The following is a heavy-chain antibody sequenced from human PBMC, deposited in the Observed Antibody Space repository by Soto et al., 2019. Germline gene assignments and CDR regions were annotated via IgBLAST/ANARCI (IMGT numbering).Heavy chain of an antibody. CDR1: GGSISSEGYY. J-gene: IGHJ4*02. CDR3: ARGRGYSYGPYYFDY. Sequence: QVPLQESGPGLVKPSQTLSLTCTVSGGSISSEGYYWSWFRQPPGRGRGWIGDIYYSGTTYHNPSLRSRLTISGDASKNQFSLKLSSVTAADTALYYCARGRGYSYGPYYFDYWGQGTLVTVSS. V-gene: IGHV4-31*03. CDR2: IYYSGTT. D-gene: IGHD5-18*01.